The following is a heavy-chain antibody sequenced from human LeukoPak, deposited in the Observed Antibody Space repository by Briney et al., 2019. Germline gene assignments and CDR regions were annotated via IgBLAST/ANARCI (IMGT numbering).Heavy chain of an antibody. CDR1: GGSFSSGSYY. J-gene: IGHJ3*02. Sequence: PSETLSLTCTVSGGSFSSGSYYWSWIRQPPGKGLEWIGYIYYSGSTNYNPSLKSRVTISVDTSKNQFSLKLSSVTAADTAVYYCAREESRSNAFDIWGQGTMVTVSS. CDR3: AREESRSNAFDI. CDR2: IYYSGST. V-gene: IGHV4-61*01.